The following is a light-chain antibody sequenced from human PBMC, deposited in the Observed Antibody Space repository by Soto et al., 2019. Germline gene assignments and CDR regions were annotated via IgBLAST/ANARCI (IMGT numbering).Light chain of an antibody. J-gene: IGLJ2*01. CDR2: DTS. Sequence: QAVVTQEPSLTVSPGGTVTLTCASSTGAVTSGHYPYWFQQKPGQAPRTLIYDTSNKHSWTPARFSGSLLGGKAALPLSGAVPEDEADYYCLLSFSGGPVVFGGGTKLTVL. CDR3: LLSFSGGPVV. CDR1: TGAVTSGHY. V-gene: IGLV7-46*01.